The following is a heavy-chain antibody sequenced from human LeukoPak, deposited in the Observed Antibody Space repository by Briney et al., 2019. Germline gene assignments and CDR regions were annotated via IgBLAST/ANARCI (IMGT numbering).Heavy chain of an antibody. D-gene: IGHD4-23*01. CDR3: ARDYGGHQTRFDY. Sequence: GGSLRLSCAASGFTVSSNYMSWVRQAPGKGLEWVSVIYSGGSTYYADSVKGRFTISRDDSKNTLYLQMNSLRAEDTAVYYCARDYGGHQTRFDYWGQGTLVTVSS. J-gene: IGHJ4*02. CDR2: IYSGGST. V-gene: IGHV3-53*01. CDR1: GFTVSSNY.